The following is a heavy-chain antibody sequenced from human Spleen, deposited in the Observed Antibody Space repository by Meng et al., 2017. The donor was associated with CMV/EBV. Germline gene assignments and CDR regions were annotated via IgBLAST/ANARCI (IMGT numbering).Heavy chain of an antibody. V-gene: IGHV1-69*05. CDR2: IIPIFGTA. Sequence: KVSCKACGGTFSSYAISWVRQAPGQGLEWMGGIIPIFGTANYAQKFQGRVTITTDESTSTAYMELSSLRSEDTAVYYCALPAAILGGPWGQGTLVTVSS. CDR3: ALPAAILGGP. D-gene: IGHD2-2*02. J-gene: IGHJ5*02. CDR1: GGTFSSYA.